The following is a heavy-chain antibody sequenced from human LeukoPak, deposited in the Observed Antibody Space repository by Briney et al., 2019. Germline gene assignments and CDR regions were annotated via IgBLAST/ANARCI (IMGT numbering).Heavy chain of an antibody. CDR1: GFTFDDYA. Sequence: PGGSLRLSCAASGFTFDDYAMHWVRQAPGKGLEWVSGISWNSGSIGYADSVKGRFTISRDNAKNSLYLQMNSLRAEDTALYYCAKEISSYYDSSGYYYSGYGFDYWGQGTLVTVSS. J-gene: IGHJ4*02. CDR2: ISWNSGSI. CDR3: AKEISSYYDSSGYYYSGYGFDY. D-gene: IGHD3-22*01. V-gene: IGHV3-9*01.